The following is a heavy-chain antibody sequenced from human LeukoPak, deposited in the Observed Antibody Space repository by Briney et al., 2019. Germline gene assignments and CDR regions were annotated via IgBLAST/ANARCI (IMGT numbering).Heavy chain of an antibody. CDR1: GYSFTSYW. D-gene: IGHD2-15*01. Sequence: GESLKISCKGSGYSFTSYWIGWVRQMPGKGLEWMGIIYPGDSDTRYSQSFQGQVTISADKSISTAYLQWSSLKASDTAMYYCAGHDPNCSGCSCYSYDAFDIWGQGTMVTVSS. CDR3: AGHDPNCSGCSCYSYDAFDI. CDR2: IYPGDSDT. J-gene: IGHJ3*02. V-gene: IGHV5-51*01.